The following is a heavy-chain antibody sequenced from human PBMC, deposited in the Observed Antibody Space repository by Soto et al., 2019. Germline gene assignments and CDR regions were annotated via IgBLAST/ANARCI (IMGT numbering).Heavy chain of an antibody. J-gene: IGHJ4*02. CDR2: INPSGGST. CDR3: ASSEVAFHDYGDYDFPNY. D-gene: IGHD4-17*01. CDR1: GYTFTSYY. V-gene: IGHV1-46*03. Sequence: GASVKVSCKASGYTFTSYYMHWVRQAPGQGLEWMGIINPSGGSTSYAQKFQGRVTMTRDTSTSTVYMELSSLRSEDTAVYYCASSEVAFHDYGDYDFPNYWGQGTLVTVSS.